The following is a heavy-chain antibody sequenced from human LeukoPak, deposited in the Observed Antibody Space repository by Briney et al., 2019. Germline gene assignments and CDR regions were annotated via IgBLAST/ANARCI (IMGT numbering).Heavy chain of an antibody. CDR2: IYYSGST. V-gene: IGHV4-59*11. D-gene: IGHD1-26*01. CDR3: ARDLGAELFDY. CDR1: GGSISSHY. J-gene: IGHJ4*02. Sequence: SETLSLTCTVSGGSISSHYWSWIRQPPGEGLEWIGYIYYSGSTNYNPSLKSRATISVDTSKNQFSLKLSSVTAADTAVYYCARDLGAELFDYWGQGTLVTVSS.